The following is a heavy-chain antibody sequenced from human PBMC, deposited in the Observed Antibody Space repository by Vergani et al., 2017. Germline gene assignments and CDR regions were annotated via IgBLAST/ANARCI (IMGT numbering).Heavy chain of an antibody. CDR1: GFTFSSYA. J-gene: IGHJ4*02. CDR3: AKFPDRKAPPHYFDF. V-gene: IGHV3-23*01. Sequence: EVQLLESGGGLVQPGGSLRLSCAASGFTFSSYAMSWVRQAPGKGLECVSTISATVGSIYYTDSVKGQFTISRDNSKNTLFLKLNSLRAEDTAMYFCAKFPDRKAPPHYFDFWGKGTLVTVSS. CDR2: ISATVGSI. D-gene: IGHD1-14*01.